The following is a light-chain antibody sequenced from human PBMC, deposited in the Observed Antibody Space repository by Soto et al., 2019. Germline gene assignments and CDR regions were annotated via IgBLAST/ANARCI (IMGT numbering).Light chain of an antibody. CDR2: GSS. J-gene: IGKJ2*01. CDR3: QQYGSSPPYT. V-gene: IGKV3-20*01. Sequence: EIVLTQSPGTLSLSPGERATLSCRASQSVSGSYLAWYQQKPSQSPRLLIYGSSDRATGIPDRFSGSGSGTDFNLTISRVEPEDFAVYYCQQYGSSPPYTFGQGTKLEIK. CDR1: QSVSGSY.